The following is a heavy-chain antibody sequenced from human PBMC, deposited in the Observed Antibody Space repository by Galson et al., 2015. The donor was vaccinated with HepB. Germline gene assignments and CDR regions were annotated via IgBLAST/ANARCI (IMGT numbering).Heavy chain of an antibody. V-gene: IGHV3-74*01. CDR3: ARVGGYCSGGSCYSFLDY. Sequence: SLRLSCAASGFIFSSYRMHWVRQAPGKGLVWVSRINSEGSSTSYADSVKGRFTISRDNAKNTLFLQMNSLRAEDTAVYYCARVGGYCSGGSCYSFLDYWGQGTLVTVSS. CDR1: GFIFSSYR. CDR2: INSEGSST. D-gene: IGHD2-15*01. J-gene: IGHJ4*02.